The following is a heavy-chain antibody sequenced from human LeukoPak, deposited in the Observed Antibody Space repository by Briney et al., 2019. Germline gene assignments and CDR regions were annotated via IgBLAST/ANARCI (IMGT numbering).Heavy chain of an antibody. CDR2: INTDGSST. CDR3: AMRGNCSSTSCYTFDY. V-gene: IGHV3-74*01. D-gene: IGHD2-2*02. CDR1: GFTFSSYW. J-gene: IGHJ4*02. Sequence: GGSLRLSCAASGFTFSSYWMHWVRQAPGKGLVWVSRINTDGSSTSYADSVKGRFTISRDNAKNTLYLQMNSLRAEDTAVYYCAMRGNCSSTSCYTFDYWGQGTLVTVSS.